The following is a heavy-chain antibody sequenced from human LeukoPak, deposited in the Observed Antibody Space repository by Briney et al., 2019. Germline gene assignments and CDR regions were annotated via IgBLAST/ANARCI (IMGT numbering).Heavy chain of an antibody. V-gene: IGHV1-24*01. Sequence: ASVKVSCKASGYTFTSYGISWVRQAPGKGLEWMGGFDPEDGETIYAQKFQGRVTMTEDTSTDTAYMELSSLRSEDTAVYYCATQGTGYCSGGSCYPLVHDAFDIWGQGTMVTVSS. D-gene: IGHD2-15*01. CDR3: ATQGTGYCSGGSCYPLVHDAFDI. CDR1: GYTFTSYG. J-gene: IGHJ3*02. CDR2: FDPEDGET.